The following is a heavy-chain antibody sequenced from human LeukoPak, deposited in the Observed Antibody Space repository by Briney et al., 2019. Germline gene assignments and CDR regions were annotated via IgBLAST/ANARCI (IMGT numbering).Heavy chain of an antibody. CDR3: ARGYPRLWFGELLNYYYYYYMDV. J-gene: IGHJ6*03. D-gene: IGHD3-10*01. Sequence: ASVKVSCKASGYTFTSYDINWVRQATGQGLEWMGWMNPNSGNTGYAQKFQGRVTMTRNTSISTAYMELSSLRSEDTAVYYCARGYPRLWFGELLNYYYYYYMDVWGKGTTVTISS. V-gene: IGHV1-8*01. CDR1: GYTFTSYD. CDR2: MNPNSGNT.